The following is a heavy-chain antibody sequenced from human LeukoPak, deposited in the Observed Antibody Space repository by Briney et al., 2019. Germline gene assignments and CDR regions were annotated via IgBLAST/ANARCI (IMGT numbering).Heavy chain of an antibody. V-gene: IGHV4-59*08. Sequence: SETLSLTCTVSGGSINSYYWTWIRQPPGKGLEWIGYIYYSGSTNYNPSLKSRVTISTDMSKNQLSLQLSSVTAADTAVYYCARQTFGDLYFDSWGQGTLVIVSS. CDR3: ARQTFGDLYFDS. J-gene: IGHJ4*02. D-gene: IGHD3-10*01. CDR2: IYYSGST. CDR1: GGSINSYY.